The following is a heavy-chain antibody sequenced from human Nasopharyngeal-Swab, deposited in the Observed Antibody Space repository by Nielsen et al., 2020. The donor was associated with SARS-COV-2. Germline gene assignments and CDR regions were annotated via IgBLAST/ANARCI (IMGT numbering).Heavy chain of an antibody. J-gene: IGHJ4*02. CDR2: INTNTGNP. D-gene: IGHD5-12*01. Sequence: ASVKVSCKASGYTFTSYAMNWVRRAPGQGLEWMGWINTNTGNPTYAQGFTGRFVFSLDTSVSTAYLQISSLKAEDTAVYYCARGDIVATIDWGVHFDYWGQGTLVTVSS. V-gene: IGHV7-4-1*02. CDR1: GYTFTSYA. CDR3: ARGDIVATIDWGVHFDY.